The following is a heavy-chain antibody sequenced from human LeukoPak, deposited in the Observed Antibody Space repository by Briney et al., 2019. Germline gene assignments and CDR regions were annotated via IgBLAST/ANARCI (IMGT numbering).Heavy chain of an antibody. V-gene: IGHV1-18*01. CDR3: ARVNSGWSTGLYVRFDP. D-gene: IGHD6-19*01. CDR2: INAYNGNT. J-gene: IGHJ5*02. Sequence: ASVKVSCKASGYTFTSYGISWVRQAPGQGLEWMGWINAYNGNTNYAQKLQGRVTMTTDTSTSTAYMELRSLRSDDTAVYYCARVNSGWSTGLYVRFDPWGQGTLVTVSS. CDR1: GYTFTSYG.